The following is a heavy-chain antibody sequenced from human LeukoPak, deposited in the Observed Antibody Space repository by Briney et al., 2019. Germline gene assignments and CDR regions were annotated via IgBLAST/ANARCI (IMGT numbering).Heavy chain of an antibody. D-gene: IGHD6-13*01. J-gene: IGHJ4*02. V-gene: IGHV3-48*04. CDR3: AREAAAGLDY. CDR2: ISSSGSTI. CDR1: GFTFSSYS. Sequence: GGSLRLSCAASGFTFSSYSMNWVRQAPGKGLEWVSSISSSGSTIYYADSVKGRFTISRDNAKNSLYLQMNSLRAEDTAVYYCAREAAAGLDYWGQGTLVTVSS.